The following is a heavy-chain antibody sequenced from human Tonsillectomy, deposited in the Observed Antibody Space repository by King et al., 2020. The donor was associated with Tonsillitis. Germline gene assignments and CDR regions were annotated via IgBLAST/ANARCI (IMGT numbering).Heavy chain of an antibody. Sequence: VQLVESGGGLVKPGGSLRRSCAASGFTFSSYSVNWVLQAPGKGLEGGASISSSSRYIYYADSVKGRFTISSDNAKNSLYLQRNSLRAEDTAVYYCARDGDTAMACTEFDFWGQGTLVTVSS. V-gene: IGHV3-21*01. J-gene: IGHJ4*02. D-gene: IGHD5-18*01. CDR1: GFTFSSYS. CDR2: ISSSSRYI. CDR3: ARDGDTAMACTEFDF.